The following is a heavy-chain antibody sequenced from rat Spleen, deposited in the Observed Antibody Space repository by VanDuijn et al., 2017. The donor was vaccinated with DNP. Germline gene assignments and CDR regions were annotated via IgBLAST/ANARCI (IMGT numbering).Heavy chain of an antibody. CDR2: INSAGRT. CDR3: ASTKYSGDVNWFGY. D-gene: IGHD1-1*01. CDR1: GYSITNSYR. V-gene: IGHV3-3*01. Sequence: EVQLQESGPGLVKPSQSLSLTCSVTGYSITNSYRWNWIRKFPGNKLEWMGYINSAGRTYYNPSLKSRISITRDTSKNQFFLQVNSVSTEDTATYYCASTKYSGDVNWFGYWGQGTLVTVSS. J-gene: IGHJ3*01.